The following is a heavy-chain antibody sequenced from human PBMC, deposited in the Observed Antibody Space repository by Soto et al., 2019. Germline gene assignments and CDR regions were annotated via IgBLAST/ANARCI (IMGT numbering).Heavy chain of an antibody. CDR3: ATYWGAGNDAKGFHI. CDR1: GGSISSGGYY. D-gene: IGHD1-1*01. Sequence: QVQLQESGPGLVKPSQTLSLTCTVSGGSISSGGYYWSWIRQHPGKGLEWIGYIYYSGNTYQNPSLKSRLTISVDTSKNQFSLKLSSVTAADTAVYYCATYWGAGNDAKGFHIWGQGTVVTVSS. CDR2: IYYSGNT. J-gene: IGHJ3*02. V-gene: IGHV4-31*03.